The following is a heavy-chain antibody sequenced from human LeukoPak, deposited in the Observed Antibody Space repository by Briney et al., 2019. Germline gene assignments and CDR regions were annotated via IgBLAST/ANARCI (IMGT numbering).Heavy chain of an antibody. D-gene: IGHD5-12*01. V-gene: IGHV3-21*01. CDR2: ISDTSSHI. CDR3: AREYSGYVPDY. CDR1: GFIFSSYS. Sequence: GGSLRLSCAASGFIFSSYSMNWVRQAPGKGPEWVSSISDTSSHIYYADSVKGRFTVSRDNARNSLYLQTNSLRVEDTAVYYCAREYSGYVPDYWGQGTLVTVSS. J-gene: IGHJ4*02.